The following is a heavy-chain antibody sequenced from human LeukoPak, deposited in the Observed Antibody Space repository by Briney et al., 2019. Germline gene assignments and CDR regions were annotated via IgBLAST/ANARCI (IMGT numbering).Heavy chain of an antibody. J-gene: IGHJ2*01. CDR1: GFTFSNYA. CDR3: AKGEGYCSAGTCYRYFDL. CDR2: ISGSGGST. D-gene: IGHD2-15*01. V-gene: IGHV3-23*01. Sequence: GGSLRLSCAASGFTFSNYAMSWVRQAPGKGLEWVSAISGSGGSTYYADSVKGRFTISRDNSKNTLYLQMNSLRAEDTAVYYCAKGEGYCSAGTCYRYFDLWGRGTLVTVSS.